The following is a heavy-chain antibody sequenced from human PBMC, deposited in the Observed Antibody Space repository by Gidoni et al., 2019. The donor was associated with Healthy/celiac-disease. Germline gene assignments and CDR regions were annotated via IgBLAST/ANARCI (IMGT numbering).Heavy chain of an antibody. V-gene: IGHV1-69*09. Sequence: QVQLVQSGAEAKKPGSSVKVSCKASGGTFSRYPISWVRQAPGQGLEWMGRLIPTLGIANYAQKFQGRVTITADKSTSTAYMELSSLRSEDTAVYYCARVRVVVPAAIYYYYGMDVWGQGTTVTVSS. CDR2: LIPTLGIA. J-gene: IGHJ6*02. CDR3: ARVRVVVPAAIYYYYGMDV. D-gene: IGHD2-2*01. CDR1: GGTFSRYP.